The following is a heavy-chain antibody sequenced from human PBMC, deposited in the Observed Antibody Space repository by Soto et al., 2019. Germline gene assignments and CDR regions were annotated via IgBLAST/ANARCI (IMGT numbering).Heavy chain of an antibody. V-gene: IGHV4-34*01. D-gene: IGHD1-1*01. Sequence: QVQLQQWGAGLLKPSETLSLTCAVYGGSFSGYYWSWIRQPPGKGLEWIGEINHSGSTNYHPSLKSRVTISVDTSKNQFSLKLSSVTAADTAVYYCASLPNWYYYYGMDVWGQGTTVTVSS. CDR1: GGSFSGYY. J-gene: IGHJ6*02. CDR3: ASLPNWYYYYGMDV. CDR2: INHSGST.